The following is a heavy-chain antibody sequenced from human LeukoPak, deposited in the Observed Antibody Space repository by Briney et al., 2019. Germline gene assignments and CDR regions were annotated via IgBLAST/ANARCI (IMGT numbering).Heavy chain of an antibody. CDR3: ARLPILSTAPFYYYYYGMDV. V-gene: IGHV4-59*08. Sequence: SETLSLTCTVSGGSISSYYWSWIRQPPAKGLEWIGYIYYSGSTNYNPSLKSRVTISVDTSKNQFSLKLSSVTAADTAVYYCARLPILSTAPFYYYYYGMDVWGQGTTVTVSS. D-gene: IGHD2-21*01. J-gene: IGHJ6*02. CDR2: IYYSGST. CDR1: GGSISSYY.